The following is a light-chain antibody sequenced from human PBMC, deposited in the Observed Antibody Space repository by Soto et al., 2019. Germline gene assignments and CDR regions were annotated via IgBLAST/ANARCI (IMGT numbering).Light chain of an antibody. V-gene: IGKV1-9*01. J-gene: IGKJ5*01. CDR1: QGISNY. CDR3: QQLNTVPVT. Sequence: DIQLTQSPSFLSASVGDRVTISCRASQGISNYLAWYQQTPGKAPKLLIYASSTLQSGVSSRFSGSGSGTEFTLTICSLQPEDFATYYCQQLNTVPVTFGPGTRLDI. CDR2: ASS.